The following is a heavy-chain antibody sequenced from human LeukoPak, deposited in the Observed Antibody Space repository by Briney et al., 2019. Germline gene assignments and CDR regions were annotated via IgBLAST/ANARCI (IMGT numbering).Heavy chain of an antibody. V-gene: IGHV5-51*01. CDR1: GYSFTSYW. CDR3: ASQYSSSWGGLNY. Sequence: GESLKISCKGSGYSFTSYWIGWVRQMPGKGLEWMGIIYPGDSDTRYSPSFQGQVTISADKSISTAYLQWSSLKAPDTAMYYCASQYSSSWGGLNYWGQGTLVTVSS. CDR2: IYPGDSDT. D-gene: IGHD6-13*01. J-gene: IGHJ4*02.